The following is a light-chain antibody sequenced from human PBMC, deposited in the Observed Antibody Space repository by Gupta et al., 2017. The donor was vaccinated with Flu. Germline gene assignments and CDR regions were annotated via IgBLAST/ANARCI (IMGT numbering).Light chain of an antibody. J-gene: IGLJ1*01. CDR2: KDT. CDR1: ALPKHF. Sequence: SYELTQPPSVSVSPGQTARITCYGDALPKHFVYWYQQRPGQAPLLLIFKDTERPSGIPDRFSGSTSGTTVTLTISGVEAEDEADYYCQSADSSGSLKVFGTGTKVTVL. V-gene: IGLV3-25*03. CDR3: QSADSSGSLKV.